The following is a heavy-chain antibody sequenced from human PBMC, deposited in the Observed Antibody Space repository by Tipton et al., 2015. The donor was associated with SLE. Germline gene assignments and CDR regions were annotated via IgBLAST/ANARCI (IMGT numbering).Heavy chain of an antibody. V-gene: IGHV4-34*01. J-gene: IGHJ4*02. CDR2: IKHSGST. CDR3: ARGLFGDEPGY. CDR1: GGSFSGFY. Sequence: TLSLTCAVYGGSFSGFYFSWIPQPPGKGVGWIGEIKHSGSTNYNPSPKSRVTISVDTSKNQFSLKLTSLTPADTAVYYCARGLFGDEPGYWGQGTLVTVSS. D-gene: IGHD3-10*01.